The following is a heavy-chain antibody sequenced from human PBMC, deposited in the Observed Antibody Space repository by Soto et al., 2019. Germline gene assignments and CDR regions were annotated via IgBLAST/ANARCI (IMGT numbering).Heavy chain of an antibody. Sequence: GESLKISCKGSGYSFTSYWIGWVRQMPWKGLEWMGIIYPGDSDTRYSPSFQGQVTISADKSISTAYLQWSSLKASDTAMYYCARQAAAGHTAVDVWGQGPPMTVSS. CDR1: GYSFTSYW. V-gene: IGHV5-51*01. CDR3: ARQAAAGHTAVDV. CDR2: IYPGDSDT. D-gene: IGHD6-13*01. J-gene: IGHJ6*02.